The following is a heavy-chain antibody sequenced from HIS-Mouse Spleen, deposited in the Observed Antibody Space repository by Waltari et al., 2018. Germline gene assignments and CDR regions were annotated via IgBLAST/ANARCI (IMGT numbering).Heavy chain of an antibody. J-gene: IGHJ2*01. CDR1: GGSIRSSLYS. V-gene: IGHV4-39*07. CDR2: IYYSGST. CDR3: AREIPYSSSWYDWYFDL. D-gene: IGHD6-13*01. Sequence: QLQLQESGPGLVKPSETLSLTCTVSGGSIRSSLYSWRWIRPPPGKGLEWIGSIYYSGSTYYNPSLKSRVTISVDTSKNQFSLKLSSVTAADTAVYYCAREIPYSSSWYDWYFDLWGRGTLVTVSS.